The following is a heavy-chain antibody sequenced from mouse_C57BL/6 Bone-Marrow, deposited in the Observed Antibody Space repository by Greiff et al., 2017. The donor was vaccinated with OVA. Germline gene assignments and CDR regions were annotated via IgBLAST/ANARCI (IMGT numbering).Heavy chain of an antibody. CDR2: INPSNGGT. V-gene: IGHV1-53*01. J-gene: IGHJ1*03. CDR3: ARVAYGYSNHYWYFDV. Sequence: QVQLQQPGTELVKPGASVKLSCKASGYTFTSYWMHWVKQRPGQGLEWIGNINPSNGGTNYNEKFKSKATLTVDKSSSTAYMQLSSLTSEDSAVYYCARVAYGYSNHYWYFDVWGTGTTVTVSS. D-gene: IGHD2-5*01. CDR1: GYTFTSYW.